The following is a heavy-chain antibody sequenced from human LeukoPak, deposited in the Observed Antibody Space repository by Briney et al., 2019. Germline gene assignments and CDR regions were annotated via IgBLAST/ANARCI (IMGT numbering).Heavy chain of an antibody. CDR3: AGSRLRFLQWDY. CDR1: AAAFTNSC. V-gene: IGHV1-46*01. D-gene: IGHD3-3*01. Sequence: ASVTISYTASAAAFTNSCFHWVRQTPRHGLQYLGIVDPSVAAPTYAQRFQGRVTMTRDTSTRTIYMELRSLQPEDTAVYYCAGSRLRFLQWDYWGQGTGVTGSS. J-gene: IGHJ4*02. CDR2: VDPSVAAP.